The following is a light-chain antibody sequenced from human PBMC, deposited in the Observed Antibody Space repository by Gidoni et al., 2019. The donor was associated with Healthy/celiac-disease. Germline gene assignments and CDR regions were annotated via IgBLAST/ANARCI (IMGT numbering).Light chain of an antibody. Sequence: QSALTQPASPGSPGQSTTISCTGTSSDVGGYNYVSWYQQHLGKAPKLMIYYVSNRPSGVSNRFSGSKSGNTASLTISGLQAEDEADYYCSSYTSSSTLGVFGGGTKLTVL. V-gene: IGLV2-14*03. CDR3: SSYTSSSTLGV. J-gene: IGLJ2*01. CDR1: SSDVGGYNY. CDR2: YVS.